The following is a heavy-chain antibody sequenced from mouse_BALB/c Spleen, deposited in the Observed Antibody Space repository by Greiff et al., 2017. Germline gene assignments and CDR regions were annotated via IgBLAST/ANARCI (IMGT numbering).Heavy chain of an antibody. V-gene: IGHV1-54*01. J-gene: IGHJ3*01. D-gene: IGHD2-4*01. CDR1: GYAFTNYL. CDR3: ARSDYDYDGAWFAY. CDR2: INPGSGGT. Sequence: VKLQESGAELVRPGTSVKVSCKASGYAFTNYLIEWVKQRPGQGLEWIGVINPGSGGTNYNEKFKGKATLTADKSSSTAYMQLSSLTSDDSAVYFCARSDYDYDGAWFAYWGQGTLVTVSA.